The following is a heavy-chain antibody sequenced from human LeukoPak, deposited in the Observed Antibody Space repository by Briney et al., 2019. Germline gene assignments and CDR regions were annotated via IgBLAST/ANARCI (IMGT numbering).Heavy chain of an antibody. D-gene: IGHD6-13*01. CDR2: ISWDDDST. CDR3: AKGDSSSWYNFDY. Sequence: TGGSLRLSCAASGLTFDDYTMHWVRQAPGKGLGWVSLISWDDDSTYYADSVKGRFTISRDNSKNSLYLQMNSLRTEDTALYYCAKGDSSSWYNFDYWGQGTLVTVSS. CDR1: GLTFDDYT. J-gene: IGHJ4*02. V-gene: IGHV3-43*01.